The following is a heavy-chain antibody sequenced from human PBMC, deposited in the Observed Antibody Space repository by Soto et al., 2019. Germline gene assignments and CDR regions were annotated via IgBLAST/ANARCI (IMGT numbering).Heavy chain of an antibody. CDR3: TTSLVILPPGVRVYGMDA. V-gene: IGHV3-72*01. CDR1: GFSFSDHY. Sequence: PGGSLRLSCAASGFSFSDHYMDWVRQAPGKGLEWVGRSRDKARSYSTEYAVSVKGRFTISRDDSSNSLYLQMNSLKTEDTAVYYCTTSLVILPPGVRVYGMDAWGQGTTVTVSS. CDR2: SRDKARSYST. D-gene: IGHD3-10*01. J-gene: IGHJ6*02.